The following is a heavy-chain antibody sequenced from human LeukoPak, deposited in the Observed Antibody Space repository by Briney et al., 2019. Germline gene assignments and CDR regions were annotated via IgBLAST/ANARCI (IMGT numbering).Heavy chain of an antibody. D-gene: IGHD3-22*01. Sequence: GGSVRLSRAASGFTFSSYAMSWLPEAPGKALVGVAFISTRADRTSTARPREGHSPNSRDNPRNTLYLRIKSLREEATAVYSCAIMHGYYDGSGYWVQWGQGTLVTVSS. CDR3: AIMHGYYDGSGYWVQ. J-gene: IGHJ4*02. CDR1: GFTFSSYA. V-gene: IGHV3-23*01. CDR2: ISTRADRT.